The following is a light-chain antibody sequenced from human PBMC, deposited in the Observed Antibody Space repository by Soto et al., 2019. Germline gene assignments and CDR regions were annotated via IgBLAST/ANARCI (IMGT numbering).Light chain of an antibody. J-gene: IGKJ5*01. CDR2: ATS. CDR3: LQDYNYPIT. Sequence: AIQMTQSPSSLSASVGDRVTITCRASQDIRNDLGWYQQKPGKAPKVLIYATSNLQSGVPSRFSGSGSGTDFTLTISSLQPEDFASYYRLQDYNYPITFGQGTRLEIK. V-gene: IGKV1-6*01. CDR1: QDIRND.